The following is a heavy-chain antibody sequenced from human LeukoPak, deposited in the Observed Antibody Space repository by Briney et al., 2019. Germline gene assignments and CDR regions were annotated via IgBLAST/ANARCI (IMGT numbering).Heavy chain of an antibody. CDR2: ISGTGGST. CDR3: TKGTIWLPFDY. Sequence: GGSLRLSCAASGFTFSNYAMSWARQAPGKGLEWVSAISGTGGSTYYADSVKGRFTISRDNSKNTLYLQMNSLRAEDTAVYYCTKGTIWLPFDYWGQGTLVTVSS. V-gene: IGHV3-23*01. D-gene: IGHD5-18*01. J-gene: IGHJ4*02. CDR1: GFTFSNYA.